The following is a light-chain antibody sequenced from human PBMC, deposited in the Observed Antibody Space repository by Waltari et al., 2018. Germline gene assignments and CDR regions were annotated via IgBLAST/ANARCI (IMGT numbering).Light chain of an antibody. J-gene: IGLJ2*01. CDR1: SLSKQF. CDR2: KDT. Sequence: SYEVTQPPSVSVSPGQTARITCSGDSLSKQFVYWYQQKSGQAPVLVIFKDTERASGIPERFSGSTSGTIVTLTINGVQAQDEADYYCQTADLGGDVVFSGGTKLTVL. V-gene: IGLV3-25*03. CDR3: QTADLGGDVV.